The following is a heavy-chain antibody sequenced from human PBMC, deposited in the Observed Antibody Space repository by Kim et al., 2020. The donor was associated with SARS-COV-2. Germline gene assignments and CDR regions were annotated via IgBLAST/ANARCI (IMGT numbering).Heavy chain of an antibody. Sequence: ASVKVSCKASGYSFTSYTMNWVRQAPGQGLEWMGWINANTGNPAYAQGFTGRFVFSVDTSVSTAFVEISSLKPEDTAVYYGARGGGVQGAGEYWGQGTLV. CDR1: GYSFTSYT. D-gene: IGHD1-1*01. V-gene: IGHV7-4-1*02. J-gene: IGHJ4*02. CDR2: INANTGNP. CDR3: ARGGGVQGAGEY.